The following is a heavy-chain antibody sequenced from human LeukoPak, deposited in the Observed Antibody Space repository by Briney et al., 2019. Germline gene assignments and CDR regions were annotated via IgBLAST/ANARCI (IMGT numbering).Heavy chain of an antibody. D-gene: IGHD2-2*01. Sequence: SETLSLTCTVSGGSISSSSYYWGWIRQPPGKGLEWIGSIYYSGSTYYNPSLKSRVTMSVDTSKNQFSLKLSSVTAADTAVYYCARVLGYCSSTSHCYGGGMDVWGQGTTVTVSS. CDR3: ARVLGYCSSTSHCYGGGMDV. CDR1: GGSISSSSYY. V-gene: IGHV4-39*07. J-gene: IGHJ6*02. CDR2: IYYSGST.